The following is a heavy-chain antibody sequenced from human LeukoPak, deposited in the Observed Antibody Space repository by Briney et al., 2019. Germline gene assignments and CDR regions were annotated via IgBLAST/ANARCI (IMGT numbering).Heavy chain of an antibody. CDR2: IYISGST. CDR1: GGSMSGYY. CDR3: VRGARAARNWFDP. D-gene: IGHD6-13*01. V-gene: IGHV4-4*07. J-gene: IGHJ5*02. Sequence: SETLSLTCTVSGGSMSGYYWSWTRQPAGKGLEWIGRIYISGSTNYNPSLKSRVTMSVDTSKNQVSLKMSSVTAADTAVYYCVRGARAARNWFDPWGQGTLVTVAS.